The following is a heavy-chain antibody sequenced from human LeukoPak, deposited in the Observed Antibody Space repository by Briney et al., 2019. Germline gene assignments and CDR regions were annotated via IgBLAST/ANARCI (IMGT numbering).Heavy chain of an antibody. V-gene: IGHV4-59*01. J-gene: IGHJ4*02. CDR1: GGSISSYY. D-gene: IGHD1-26*01. CDR2: IYYSGST. CDR3: ARGVNSGYFDY. Sequence: SETLSLTCTVSGGSISSYYWSWIRQPPGKGLEWIGYIYYSGSTNYSPSLKSRVTVSLDTSKNQFSLKLSSVTAADTAVYYCARGVNSGYFDYCGQGTLVTVSS.